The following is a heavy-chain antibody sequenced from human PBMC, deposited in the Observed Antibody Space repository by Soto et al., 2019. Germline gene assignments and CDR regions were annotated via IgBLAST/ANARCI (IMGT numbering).Heavy chain of an antibody. Sequence: GGSLRLSCAASGFTVSTNYTSWVRQAPGKWLEWVSAISGSGGSTYYAESVKGRFPISRENSNNTLYLHMTSLSAEDTAVYYCAKSPYYYGSGTLIDHWGQGTLVTVSX. CDR3: AKSPYYYGSGTLIDH. CDR1: GFTVSTNY. D-gene: IGHD3-10*01. CDR2: ISGSGGST. J-gene: IGHJ4*02. V-gene: IGHV3-23*01.